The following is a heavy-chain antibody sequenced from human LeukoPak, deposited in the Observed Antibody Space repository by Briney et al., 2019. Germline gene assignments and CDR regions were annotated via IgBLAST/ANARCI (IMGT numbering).Heavy chain of an antibody. V-gene: IGHV3-23*01. D-gene: IGHD2-8*01. Sequence: GGTLRLSCAASGFIFSDYGMTWVRQAPGKGLEWVAGISGGGGNTYYADSVQGRFTISRDNAKNTLYMEMNSLRAEDTAVYYCAKAQWLGALNWFDPWGQGTLVTVSS. CDR3: AKAQWLGALNWFDP. CDR1: GFIFSDYG. J-gene: IGHJ5*02. CDR2: ISGGGGNT.